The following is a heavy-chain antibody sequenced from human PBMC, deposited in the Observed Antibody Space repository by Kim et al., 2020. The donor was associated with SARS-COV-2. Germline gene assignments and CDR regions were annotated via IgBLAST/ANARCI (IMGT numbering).Heavy chain of an antibody. CDR1: GFTFSSYA. J-gene: IGHJ4*02. D-gene: IGHD2-2*01. CDR3: AKDRFTKVTRKLDFDY. Sequence: GGSLRLSCAASGFTFSSYAMSWVRQAPGKGLEWVSAISGSGGSTYYADSVKGRFTISRDNSKNTLYLQMNSLRAEDTAVYYCAKDRFTKVTRKLDFDYWGQGTLVTVSS. CDR2: ISGSGGST. V-gene: IGHV3-23*01.